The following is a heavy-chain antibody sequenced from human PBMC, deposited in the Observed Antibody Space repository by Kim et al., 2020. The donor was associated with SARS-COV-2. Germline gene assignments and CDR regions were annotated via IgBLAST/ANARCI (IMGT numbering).Heavy chain of an antibody. Sequence: GGSLRLSCAASGFTFSSYAMSWVRQAPGKGLEWVSAISGSGGSTYYADSVKGRFTISRDNSKNTLYLQMNSLRAEDTAVYYCAKALNYYDSSGLGGWGQGTLVTVSS. CDR1: GFTFSSYA. CDR3: AKALNYYDSSGLGG. CDR2: ISGSGGST. D-gene: IGHD3-22*01. V-gene: IGHV3-23*01. J-gene: IGHJ4*02.